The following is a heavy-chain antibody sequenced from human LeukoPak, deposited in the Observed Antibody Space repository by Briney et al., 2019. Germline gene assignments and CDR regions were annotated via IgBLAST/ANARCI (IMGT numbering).Heavy chain of an antibody. CDR2: IIPIFGTA. D-gene: IGHD1-7*01. CDR3: ARGAGTTSPYDY. Sequence: SVKVSCKASGGTFSSYAISWVRQAPGQGLEWMGGIIPIFGTANYAQKFQGRVTITADESTSTAYMGLSSLRSEDTAVYYCARGAGTTSPYDYWGQGTLVTVSS. J-gene: IGHJ4*02. CDR1: GGTFSSYA. V-gene: IGHV1-69*13.